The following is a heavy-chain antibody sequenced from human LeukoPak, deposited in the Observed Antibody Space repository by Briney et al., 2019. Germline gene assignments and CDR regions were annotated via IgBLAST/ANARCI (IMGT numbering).Heavy chain of an antibody. CDR1: GFTFSDYN. Sequence: GGSLRLSCAASGFTFSDYNMRWLRQAPGKGLEWVSYISSSGSTIYYADSVKGRFTISRDNAKNSLYLQMNSLRAEDTAVYYCARAISSWNMLSRGSWFDPWGQGTLVTVSS. CDR3: ARAISSWNMLSRGSWFDP. V-gene: IGHV3-11*04. D-gene: IGHD6-13*01. J-gene: IGHJ5*02. CDR2: ISSSGSTI.